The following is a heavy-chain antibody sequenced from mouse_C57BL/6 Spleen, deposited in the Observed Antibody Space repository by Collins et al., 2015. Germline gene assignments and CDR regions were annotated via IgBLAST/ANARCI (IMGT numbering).Heavy chain of an antibody. D-gene: IGHD1-1*01. CDR1: GYTFTDYY. CDR2: IYPGSGNT. CDR3: ASQVVAGMDY. V-gene: IGHV1-76*01. Sequence: QVQLKQSGAELVRPGASVKLSCKASGYTFTDYYINWVKQRPGQGLEWIARIYPGSGNTYYNEKFKGKATLTAEKSSSTAYMQLSSLTSKDSAVYFCASQVVAGMDYWGQGTSVTVSS. J-gene: IGHJ4*01.